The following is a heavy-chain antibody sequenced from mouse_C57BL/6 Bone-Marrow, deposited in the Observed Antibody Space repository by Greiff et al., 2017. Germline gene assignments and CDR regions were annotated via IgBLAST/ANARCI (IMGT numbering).Heavy chain of an antibody. CDR3: APYDYDGGFAY. CDR1: GYTFTSYW. V-gene: IGHV1-69*01. D-gene: IGHD2-4*01. CDR2: IDPSDSYT. J-gene: IGHJ3*01. Sequence: QVQLQQPGAELVMPGASVKLSCKASGYTFTSYWMHWVKQRPGQGLEWIGEIDPSDSYTNYNQKFKGKSTLTVDKSSSTVYMQLSSLTSEDSAVYYCAPYDYDGGFAYWGQGTLVTVSA.